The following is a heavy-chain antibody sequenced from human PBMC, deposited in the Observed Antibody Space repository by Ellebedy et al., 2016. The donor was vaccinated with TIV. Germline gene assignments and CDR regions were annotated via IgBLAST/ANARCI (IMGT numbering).Heavy chain of an antibody. J-gene: IGHJ4*02. Sequence: MPSETLSLTCTVSGGSISPSSYYWVWIRQPPGKGLEWIGSVYYSGGTYYNPSPKSRVTIFADTSENQFSLKMISVTAADTAVYYCARQGGWGIEVAGTADWGQGTLVTVSS. V-gene: IGHV4-39*01. D-gene: IGHD6-19*01. CDR3: ARQGGWGIEVAGTAD. CDR1: GGSISPSSYY. CDR2: VYYSGGT.